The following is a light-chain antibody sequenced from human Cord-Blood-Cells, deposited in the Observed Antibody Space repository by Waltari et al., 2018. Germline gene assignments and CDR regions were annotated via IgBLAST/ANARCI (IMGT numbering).Light chain of an antibody. CDR2: GNS. V-gene: IGLV1-40*01. CDR1: SSNIGAGYY. J-gene: IGLJ1*01. CDR3: QSYDSSLSGYV. Sequence: QSVLTPSPSVSGAPGQRVTISRPGSSSNIGAGYYVHWYQQLPGTAPKLLTYGNSNRPSGVPDRCSGSKSGTSASLAITGLQAEDEADYYCQSYDSSLSGYVFGTGTKVTVL.